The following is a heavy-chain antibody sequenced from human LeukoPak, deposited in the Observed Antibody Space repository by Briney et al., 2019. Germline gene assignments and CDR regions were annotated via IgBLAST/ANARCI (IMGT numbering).Heavy chain of an antibody. CDR1: GVNFANHA. D-gene: IGHD3-16*01. V-gene: IGHV3-23*01. CDR2: ISGGGDIT. CDR3: ASWGYYGMDV. Sequence: GGSLRLSCAASGVNFANHAMSWVRQTPGKGLEWVSAISGGGDITYYADSVTGRFTISRDNSKDTLFLQMHSLRPGDTAVYYCASWGYYGMDVWGQGTTVTVSS. J-gene: IGHJ6*02.